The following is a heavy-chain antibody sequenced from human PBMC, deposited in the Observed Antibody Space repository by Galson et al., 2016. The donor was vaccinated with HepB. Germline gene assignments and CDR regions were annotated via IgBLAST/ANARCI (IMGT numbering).Heavy chain of an antibody. CDR2: ISSTV. D-gene: IGHD2-15*01. CDR3: AREYWGAGNCYFHSGAFDI. J-gene: IGHJ3*02. V-gene: IGHV3-69-1*02. Sequence: SLRLSCAASGFTFTDYYMTWIRQAPGKGLEWVSSISSTVYYADSVKGRFTLSRADSKNLLYLQMNRLRAEDTAVYFCAREYWGAGNCYFHSGAFDIWGQGTMVSVSS. CDR1: GFTFTDYY.